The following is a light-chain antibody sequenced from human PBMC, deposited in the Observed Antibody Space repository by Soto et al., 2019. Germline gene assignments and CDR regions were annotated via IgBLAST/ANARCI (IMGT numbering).Light chain of an antibody. J-gene: IGKJ1*01. CDR3: KQYDKFWN. CDR2: KAS. CDR1: QLISSW. V-gene: IGKV1-5*03. Sequence: DIQITHSPITLSASVVDSVTITFLASQLISSWLAWYQQKPGKAPKLLIYKASRLERGVPSRFSGSESGKEFTLTITSLQADDFATYYRKQYDKFWNFGQGTKVDIK.